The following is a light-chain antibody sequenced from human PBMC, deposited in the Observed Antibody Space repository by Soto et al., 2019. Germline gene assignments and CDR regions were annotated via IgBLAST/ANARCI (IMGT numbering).Light chain of an antibody. V-gene: IGKV3-20*01. CDR3: QQYDSSSPVT. J-gene: IGKJ4*01. Sequence: EIVLTQSSGTLSLSPGERATXXXXXXXSVSNNYLVWYQQKPGQAPRLLIYSASTRATGIPDRFSGSGSGTDFTLTISGLEPEDFAVYYCQQYDSSSPVTFGGGTKVDIK. CDR2: SAS. CDR1: XSVSNNY.